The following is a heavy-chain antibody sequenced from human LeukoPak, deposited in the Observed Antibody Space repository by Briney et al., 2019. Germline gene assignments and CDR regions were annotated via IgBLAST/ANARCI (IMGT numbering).Heavy chain of an antibody. CDR1: GXTFSNYN. D-gene: IGHD6-19*01. Sequence: GGSLRLSCAASGXTFSNYNVNWVRQAPGKGLEWVSYISSSSTTIHYADSVRGRFTISRDNAKNSLYLQMYSLRDEDTALYYCARGLVKYNSGWFFGYWGQGTLVTVSA. V-gene: IGHV3-48*02. J-gene: IGHJ4*02. CDR2: ISSSSTTI. CDR3: ARGLVKYNSGWFFGY.